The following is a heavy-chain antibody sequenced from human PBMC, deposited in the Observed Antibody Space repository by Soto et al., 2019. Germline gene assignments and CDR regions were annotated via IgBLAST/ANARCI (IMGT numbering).Heavy chain of an antibody. J-gene: IGHJ4*02. CDR2: IIPIFGTA. V-gene: IGHV1-69*13. D-gene: IGHD6-19*01. CDR3: ARAPCIAGAVTPTDY. CDR1: GGTFSSYA. Sequence: GASVKVSCKVSGGTFSSYAISWVRQAPGQGLEWMGGIIPIFGTANYEQKFQGRVTITADESTSTAYMELSSLRSEDTDVYYCARAPCIAGAVTPTDYWGKGTPVTVSS.